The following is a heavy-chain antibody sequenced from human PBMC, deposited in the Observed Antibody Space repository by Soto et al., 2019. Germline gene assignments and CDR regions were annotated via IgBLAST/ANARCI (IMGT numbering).Heavy chain of an antibody. D-gene: IGHD6-6*01. Sequence: GGSLRLSCAASGFTFSSYGMHWVRQAPGKGLEWVAVISYDGSNKYYADSVKGRFTISRDNSKNTLYLQMNSLRAEDTAVYYCAKVVRRASSYSISSKGGYMDVWGQGTTVTVSS. CDR1: GFTFSSYG. J-gene: IGHJ6*02. V-gene: IGHV3-30*18. CDR2: ISYDGSNK. CDR3: AKVVRRASSYSISSKGGYMDV.